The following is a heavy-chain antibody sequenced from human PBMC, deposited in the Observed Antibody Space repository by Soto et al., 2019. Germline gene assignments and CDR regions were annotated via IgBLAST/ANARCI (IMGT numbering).Heavy chain of an antibody. Sequence: EVQLVESGGGLVKPGGSLRLSCAASGFTFSSYSMNWVRQAPGKGLEWVSSISSSSSYIYYADSVKGRFTISRDNAKKALYLQMNSLRAEDTAVYYCASRKPQPIQEMPTPKSDAFDIWGQGTIVTVSS. V-gene: IGHV3-21*01. CDR3: ASRKPQPIQEMPTPKSDAFDI. J-gene: IGHJ3*02. CDR2: ISSSSSYI. CDR1: GFTFSSYS. D-gene: IGHD1-1*01.